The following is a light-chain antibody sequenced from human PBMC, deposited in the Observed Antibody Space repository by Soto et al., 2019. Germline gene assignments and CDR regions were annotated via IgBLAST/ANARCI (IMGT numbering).Light chain of an antibody. Sequence: QSAPPKPASVSGSPGQSITISCTGTSSDVGAYRYVSWYQQHPGKAPKLIIYDVSDRPSGISNRFSGSKSDNTASLTISGLQAEDEAEYYCSSYTSSATYVFGTGTKVTVL. CDR1: SSDVGAYRY. CDR3: SSYTSSATYV. CDR2: DVS. V-gene: IGLV2-14*01. J-gene: IGLJ1*01.